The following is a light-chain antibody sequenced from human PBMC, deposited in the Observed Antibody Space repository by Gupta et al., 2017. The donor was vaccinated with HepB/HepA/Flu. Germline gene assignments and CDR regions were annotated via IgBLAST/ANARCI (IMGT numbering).Light chain of an antibody. CDR1: QIVGMNY. J-gene: IGKJ5*01. CDR3: HQDHYSPLT. Sequence: EIVLTQSPGTLSLSPGERATRSCSARQIVGMNYLGWFQQKPGQPPRLLVYNPSTRATGIPDRFSGSGSGTDFTLTIDRVEAEDSAVYYCHQDHYSPLTFGQGTRVEIK. V-gene: IGKV3-20*01. CDR2: NPS.